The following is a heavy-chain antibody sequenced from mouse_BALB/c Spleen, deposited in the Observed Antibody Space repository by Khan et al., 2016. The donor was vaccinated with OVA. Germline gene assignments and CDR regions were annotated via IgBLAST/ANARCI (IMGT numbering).Heavy chain of an antibody. J-gene: IGHJ3*01. CDR3: TRFGYLFAY. V-gene: IGHV1-5*01. Sequence: VQLKQSGTVLARPGPSLKLTCKVPGYSLTTYWCSRLNRRLARDREGLGAFLPENGNTSYNQKFKGKAKLSAVTSTSTAYMELSSLTNDDSAVYYCTRFGYLFAYWGQGTLVTVSA. D-gene: IGHD2-2*01. CDR2: FLPENGNT. CDR1: GYSLTTYW.